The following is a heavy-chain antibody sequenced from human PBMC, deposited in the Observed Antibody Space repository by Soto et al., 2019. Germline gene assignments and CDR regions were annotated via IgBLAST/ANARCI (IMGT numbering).Heavy chain of an antibody. V-gene: IGHV3-7*04. D-gene: IGHD1-26*01. CDR2: IKQDGSEK. CDR3: ARGWGLDP. J-gene: IGHJ5*02. CDR1: GFTFNSYW. Sequence: EVQLVESGGGLVQPGGSLRLSCAASGFTFNSYWMTWVRQAPGQGLEWVAKIKQDGSEKYYVDSVKGRFTISRDNAKNSLYLQMNGLRAEDTAVYYCARGWGLDPWGQGTLVTVSS.